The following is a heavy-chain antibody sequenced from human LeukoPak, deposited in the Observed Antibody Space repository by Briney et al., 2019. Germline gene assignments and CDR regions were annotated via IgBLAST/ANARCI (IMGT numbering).Heavy chain of an antibody. CDR1: GYSFTNSW. J-gene: IGHJ4*02. Sequence: GESLKISCKGSGYSFTNSWFGWVGQFPGKGLDGMGIIYPGDSDTRYSPSFQGQVTISADKSISTAYLQWSSLKASDTAMYYCAGLSAARSFDYWGQGTLVTVSS. CDR2: IYPGDSDT. D-gene: IGHD6-6*01. CDR3: AGLSAARSFDY. V-gene: IGHV5-51*01.